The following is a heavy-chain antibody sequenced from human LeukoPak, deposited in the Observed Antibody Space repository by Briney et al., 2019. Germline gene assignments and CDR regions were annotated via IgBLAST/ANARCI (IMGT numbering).Heavy chain of an antibody. J-gene: IGHJ3*02. CDR3: ASDLREAAGSTDDGFDI. Sequence: SQTLSLTCTVSGGSISNGAYYWNWIRQPPGKGLEWIGFISYSGSTNYNPSLKSRVTISVDTSKNQFSLKLSSVTAADTAVYYCASDLREAAGSTDDGFDIWGQGTMVTVSS. CDR2: ISYSGST. V-gene: IGHV4-61*08. CDR1: GGSISNGAYY. D-gene: IGHD6-13*01.